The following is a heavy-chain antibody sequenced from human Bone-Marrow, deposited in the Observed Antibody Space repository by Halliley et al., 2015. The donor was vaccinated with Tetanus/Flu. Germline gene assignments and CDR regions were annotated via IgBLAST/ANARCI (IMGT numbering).Heavy chain of an antibody. CDR2: IYYGENT. D-gene: IGHD6-19*01. Sequence: GLVKPSQPLSLTCSVSGDSISSGAYYWSWIRQVPGKGLEWIGYIYYGENTQYNPSLKSLVTISGDTSTNQFSLRLSSVTAADTAVYYCARGRRAGNWFDPWGHGILVTVTS. CDR3: ARGRRAGNWFDP. J-gene: IGHJ5*02. CDR1: GDSISSGAYY. V-gene: IGHV4-31*01.